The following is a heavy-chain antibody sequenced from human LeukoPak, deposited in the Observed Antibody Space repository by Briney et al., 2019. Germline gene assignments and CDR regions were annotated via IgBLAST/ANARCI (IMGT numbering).Heavy chain of an antibody. CDR1: GYTFTSYY. CDR2: INPSGGST. D-gene: IGHD2-15*01. CDR3: ARTEGSGEFDY. V-gene: IGHV1-46*01. Sequence: ASVKVSCKASGYTFTSYYMHWVRQAPGQGLEWMGMINPSGGSTSYAQKFQGRVTMTRDTSTSTVYMELSSLRSEDTAVYYCARTEGSGEFDYWGQGTLVTVSS. J-gene: IGHJ4*02.